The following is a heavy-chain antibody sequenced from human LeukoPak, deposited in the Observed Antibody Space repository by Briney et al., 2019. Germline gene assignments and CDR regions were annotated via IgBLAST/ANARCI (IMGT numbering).Heavy chain of an antibody. J-gene: IGHJ4*02. CDR2: IYTSGST. CDR1: GGSLTSDY. Sequence: PETLSLTSTVSGGSLTSDYWCWIRQPPGKGLEWIGYIYTSGSTKYNPPLKSRVTISIDTSKTQFSLKLSSVTAADTAVYYCARAPYSSGLSHVWGQGTLVTVSS. CDR3: ARAPYSSGLSHV. V-gene: IGHV4-59*01. D-gene: IGHD3-22*01.